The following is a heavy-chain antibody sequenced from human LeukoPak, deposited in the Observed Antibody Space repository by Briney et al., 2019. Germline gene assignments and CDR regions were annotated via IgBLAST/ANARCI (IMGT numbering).Heavy chain of an antibody. CDR1: GFTVSSNY. Sequence: GGSLRLSCAASGFTVSSNYMSWVRQAPGKGLEWVSSISSSSYIYYADSVKGRFTISRDNAKNSLYLQMNSLRAEDTAVYYCARAQAAAGYWGQGTLVTVSS. CDR2: ISSSSYI. V-gene: IGHV3-69-1*01. CDR3: ARAQAAAGY. D-gene: IGHD6-13*01. J-gene: IGHJ4*02.